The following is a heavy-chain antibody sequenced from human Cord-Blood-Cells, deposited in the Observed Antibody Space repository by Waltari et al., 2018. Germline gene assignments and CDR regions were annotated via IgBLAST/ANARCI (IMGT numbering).Heavy chain of an antibody. D-gene: IGHD3-10*01. Sequence: QVQLVQSGAEVKKPGASVKVSCKASGYTFTSYAMHWVRQAPGQRLEWMGWINAGNGNTKYSQKFQGRVTITRDTSASTAYMELSSLRSEDTAVYYCTKGSSPGFGYFQHWGQGTLVTVSS. CDR2: INAGNGNT. CDR3: TKGSSPGFGYFQH. J-gene: IGHJ1*01. CDR1: GYTFTSYA. V-gene: IGHV1-3*01.